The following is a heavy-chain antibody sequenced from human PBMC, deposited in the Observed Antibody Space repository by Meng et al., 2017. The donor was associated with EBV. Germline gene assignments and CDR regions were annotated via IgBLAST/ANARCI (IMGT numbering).Heavy chain of an antibody. CDR3: ARRGGVADWFDP. V-gene: IGHV1-3*01. Sequence: QLQLLTSGAEVKKPGASVNVACKASGYTFTSYAMHWVRQAPGQRLEWMGWINAGNGNTKYSQKFQGRVTITRDTSASTAYMELSSLRSEDTAVYYCARRGGVADWFDPWGQGTLVTVSS. CDR2: INAGNGNT. D-gene: IGHD2-15*01. CDR1: GYTFTSYA. J-gene: IGHJ5*02.